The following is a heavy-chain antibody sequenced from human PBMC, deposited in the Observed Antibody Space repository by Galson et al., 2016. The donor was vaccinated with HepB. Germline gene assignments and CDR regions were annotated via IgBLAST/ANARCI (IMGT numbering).Heavy chain of an antibody. V-gene: IGHV4-4*02. D-gene: IGHD1-7*01. CDR3: TRGNLGTYATMAFDY. J-gene: IGHJ4*02. Sequence: SETLSLTCDVSGGSISSNYWWGWVRQSPEKGFEWVGEIYETGTANYNPPFTRRATISVDKSKNQISLSLDSVTAADTGTYYCTRGNLGTYATMAFDYWGQGSLVTVSS. CDR1: GGSISSNYW. CDR2: IYETGTA.